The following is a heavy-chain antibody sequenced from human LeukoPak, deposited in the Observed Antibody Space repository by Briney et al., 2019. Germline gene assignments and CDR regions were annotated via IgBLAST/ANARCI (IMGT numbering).Heavy chain of an antibody. Sequence: ASVKVSCKASGYTFTSYHMHWVRQAPGEGLDWMGIINPSAGITTYAQKFQGRVAMTKDTSTSAVYMELSSLRSEDTAVYYCARSQYITMIVARLYQFDDWGQGTLVTVSS. CDR1: GYTFTSYH. CDR2: INPSAGIT. CDR3: ARSQYITMIVARLYQFDD. J-gene: IGHJ4*02. V-gene: IGHV1-46*01. D-gene: IGHD3-22*01.